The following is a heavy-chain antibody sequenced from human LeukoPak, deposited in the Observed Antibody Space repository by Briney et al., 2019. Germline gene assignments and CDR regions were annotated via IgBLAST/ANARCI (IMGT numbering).Heavy chain of an antibody. CDR1: GASISSYY. V-gene: IGHV4-4*07. CDR3: AREFSTNWFDP. CDR2: IYATGST. J-gene: IGHJ5*02. Sequence: SETLSLTCTVSGASISSYYWSWIRQPAGKGLEWIGRIYATGSTNYNPSLESRVTMSVDTSKNHLYLKVTSVTAADTAGYYCAREFSTNWFDPWGQGTLVTVSS.